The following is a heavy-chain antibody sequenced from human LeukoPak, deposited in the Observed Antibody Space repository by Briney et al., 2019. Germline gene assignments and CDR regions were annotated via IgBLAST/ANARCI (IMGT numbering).Heavy chain of an antibody. Sequence: SETLSLTCDVSGVSISGTNYYLGWIRHPPGMGLEWIGSIHYRLPTFYYPLLKSRVTISVDTSKNQISLRLRSVTAADTAVYYCARHEEEDGYNAKTPDYWGQGTLVTVSS. D-gene: IGHD5-24*01. V-gene: IGHV4-39*01. CDR3: ARHEEEDGYNAKTPDY. CDR2: IHYRLPT. J-gene: IGHJ4*02. CDR1: GVSISGTNYY.